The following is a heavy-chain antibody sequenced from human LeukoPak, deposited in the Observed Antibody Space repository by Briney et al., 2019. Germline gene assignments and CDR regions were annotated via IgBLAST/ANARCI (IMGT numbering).Heavy chain of an antibody. CDR2: ISYDGSNK. J-gene: IGHJ4*02. Sequence: PGRSLRLSCAASGFTFSSYAMHWVRQAPGKGLEWVAVISYDGSNKYYADSVKGRFTISRDNSKNTLYLQMNSLRAEDTAVYYCASPIAAPSAFDYWGQGTLVTVSS. CDR1: GFTFSSYA. D-gene: IGHD6-6*01. V-gene: IGHV3-30-3*01. CDR3: ASPIAAPSAFDY.